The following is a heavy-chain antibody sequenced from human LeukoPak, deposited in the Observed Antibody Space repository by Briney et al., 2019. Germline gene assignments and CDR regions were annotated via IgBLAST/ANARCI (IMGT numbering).Heavy chain of an antibody. J-gene: IGHJ3*02. V-gene: IGHV4-39*01. CDR3: ATHFTIFSAFDI. CDR1: GGSISSYY. D-gene: IGHD3-3*01. Sequence: PSETLSLTCTVSGGSISSYYWGWIRQPPGKGLEWIGSIYYGGSTYYNPSLKSRVTISVDTSKNQFSLKLNSVTAADTAVYYCATHFTIFSAFDIWGQGTMVIVSS. CDR2: IYYGGST.